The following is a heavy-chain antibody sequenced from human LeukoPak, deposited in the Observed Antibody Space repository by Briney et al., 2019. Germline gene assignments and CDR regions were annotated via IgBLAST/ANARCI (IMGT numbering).Heavy chain of an antibody. CDR1: GFTFSSYG. CDR3: AKDLGYCSSTSCESGGY. CDR2: IWYDGSNK. D-gene: IGHD2-2*01. Sequence: GGSLRLSCAASGFTFSSYGMHWVRQAPGKGLEWAAVIWYDGSNKYYADSVKGRFTISRDNSKNTLYLQMNSLRAEDTAVYYCAKDLGYCSSTSCESGGYWGQGTLVTVSS. J-gene: IGHJ4*02. V-gene: IGHV3-33*06.